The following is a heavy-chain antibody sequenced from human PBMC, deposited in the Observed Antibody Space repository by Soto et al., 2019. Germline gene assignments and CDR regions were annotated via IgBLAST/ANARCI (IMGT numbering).Heavy chain of an antibody. V-gene: IGHV3-23*01. CDR3: AKNYQFDS. Sequence: EVQLLESGGGLVQPGGSLRLFCTASGFTFTAYAMSWVRQAPGKGPEWVSSIKTAEGGTNYAESVKGRFTISRDNSKNTLYLQMDSLRAEDTAMYYCAKNYQFDSWGQGTLVIVSS. D-gene: IGHD2-2*01. CDR1: GFTFTAYA. J-gene: IGHJ4*02. CDR2: IKTAEGGT.